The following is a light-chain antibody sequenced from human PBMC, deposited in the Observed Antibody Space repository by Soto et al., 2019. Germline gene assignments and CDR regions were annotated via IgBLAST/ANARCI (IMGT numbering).Light chain of an antibody. J-gene: IGKJ4*01. CDR2: RAS. CDR3: QQSYTTPLT. V-gene: IGKV1-39*01. Sequence: DIQMTQSPSSVSASIGDTVTITCRASQDINVYLNWYQHAPGRAPKLLIYRASTLQGGVPSRFSGSGSGTDFTLTISSLQPEDFATYYCQQSYTTPLTFGGGTKVDIK. CDR1: QDINVY.